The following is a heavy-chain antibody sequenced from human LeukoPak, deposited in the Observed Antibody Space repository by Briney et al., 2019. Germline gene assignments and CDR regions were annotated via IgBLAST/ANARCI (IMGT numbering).Heavy chain of an antibody. CDR2: ISGNGAST. CDR1: RFTFSTYA. D-gene: IGHD5-18*01. V-gene: IGHV3-23*01. CDR3: ARGYIYGYHY. J-gene: IGHJ4*02. Sequence: PGGSLRLSCAASRFTFSTYAMSWVRQAPGKGLEWVSAISGNGASTYYADSVKGRFTISSDNSKSTLFLQMNSLRAEDTAVYYCARGYIYGYHYWGQGTLVTVSS.